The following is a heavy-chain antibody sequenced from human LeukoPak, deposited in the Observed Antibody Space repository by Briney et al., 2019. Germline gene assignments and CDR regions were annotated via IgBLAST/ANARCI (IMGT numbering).Heavy chain of an antibody. Sequence: PSETLSLTCAVYGGSFSGYYWSWIRQPPGKGLEWIGEINHSGSTNYNPSLKSRVTISVDTSKNQFSLKLSSVTAADTAVYYCACYDSSGYWRNFDYWGQGTLVTVSS. J-gene: IGHJ4*02. CDR2: INHSGST. CDR1: GGSFSGYY. CDR3: ACYDSSGYWRNFDY. V-gene: IGHV4-34*01. D-gene: IGHD3-22*01.